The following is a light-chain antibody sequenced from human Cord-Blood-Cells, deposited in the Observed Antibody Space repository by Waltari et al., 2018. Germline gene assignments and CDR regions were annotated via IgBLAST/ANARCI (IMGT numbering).Light chain of an antibody. J-gene: IGLJ2*01. CDR1: SSDVGGYNY. CDR3: SSYTSSSTVV. V-gene: IGLV2-14*01. Sequence: QSALTQPASVSGSPGQSLTISCTGTSSDVGGYNYVSWYQQHQGKAPNLMIYDVSNRPSGVSNRFSGSKSGNTASLTISGLQAEDEADYYCSSYTSSSTVVFGGGTKLTVL. CDR2: DVS.